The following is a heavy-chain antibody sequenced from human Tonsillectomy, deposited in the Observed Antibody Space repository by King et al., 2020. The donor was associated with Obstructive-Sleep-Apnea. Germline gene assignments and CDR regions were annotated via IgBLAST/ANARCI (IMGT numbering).Heavy chain of an antibody. CDR3: AKGVVGYSYYGMYV. V-gene: IGHV3-9*01. CDR2: ISWNSGII. Sequence: QLVQSGGGLVQPGRSLRLSCAASGFTFDDYAMHWVRQAPGKGLEWVSGISWNSGIIGYAESVKGRFTISRDNAKTSLYLQMNSLRAEDTALYYCAKGVVGYSYYGMYVCGQGTTVTVSS. CDR1: GFTFDDYA. J-gene: IGHJ6*02.